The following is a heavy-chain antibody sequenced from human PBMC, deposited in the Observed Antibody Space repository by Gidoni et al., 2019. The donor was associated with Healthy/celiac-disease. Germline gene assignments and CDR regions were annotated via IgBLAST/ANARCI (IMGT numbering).Heavy chain of an antibody. V-gene: IGHV1-18*01. CDR3: ARGGWGYCSSTSCSTGNWFDP. J-gene: IGHJ5*02. Sequence: QVQLVQSGAEVKKPGASVKVSCKASGYTFTSYGISWVRQAPGQGLEWMGWISAYNGNTNYAQKLPGRVTMTTDTSTSTAYMELRSLRSDDTAVYYCARGGWGYCSSTSCSTGNWFDPWGQGTLVTVSS. CDR2: ISAYNGNT. CDR1: GYTFTSYG. D-gene: IGHD2-2*01.